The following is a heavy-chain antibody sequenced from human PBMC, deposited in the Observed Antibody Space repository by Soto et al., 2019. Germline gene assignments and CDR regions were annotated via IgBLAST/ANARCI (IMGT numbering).Heavy chain of an antibody. CDR2: MNPNSGNT. Sequence: ASVKVSCKASGYTFTSYDINWVRQATGQGLEWMGWMNPNSGNTGYAQKFQGRVTMTRNTSISTAYMELSSLRSEDTAVYYCAREVRRITMVRGVDANYYYYYGMDVWGQRTTVTVSS. V-gene: IGHV1-8*01. D-gene: IGHD3-10*01. J-gene: IGHJ6*02. CDR1: GYTFTSYD. CDR3: AREVRRITMVRGVDANYYYYYGMDV.